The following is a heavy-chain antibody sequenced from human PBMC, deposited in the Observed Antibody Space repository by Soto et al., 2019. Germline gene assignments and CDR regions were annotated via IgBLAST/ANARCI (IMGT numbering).Heavy chain of an antibody. J-gene: IGHJ4*02. D-gene: IGHD5-18*01. Sequence: GGSLRLSCAASGFTFGDFAMTWVRQAPGKGLEWVSTLTGGGGNTYYADSVKGRFSISRDNSKDTLYLQMYSLRAEDTAVYYRAKARGHPYGNYHFDYWGQGTLVTVSS. CDR2: LTGGGGNT. V-gene: IGHV3-23*01. CDR3: AKARGHPYGNYHFDY. CDR1: GFTFGDFA.